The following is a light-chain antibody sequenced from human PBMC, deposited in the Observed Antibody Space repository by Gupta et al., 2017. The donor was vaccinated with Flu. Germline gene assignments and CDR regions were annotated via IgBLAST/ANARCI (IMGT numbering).Light chain of an antibody. J-gene: IGLJ3*02. CDR1: SSNFGAGYD. V-gene: IGLV1-40*01. CDR2: GNS. CDR3: QSYDISLSGSV. Sequence: QSMLTQPPSGSGAPGQTVTISFTGTSSNFGAGYDVHWYQQLPGTAPKLLIYGNSNRASGVPDRFSGSKSGTSASLAITGLQAEDEADYYCQSYDISLSGSVFGGGTKLTVL.